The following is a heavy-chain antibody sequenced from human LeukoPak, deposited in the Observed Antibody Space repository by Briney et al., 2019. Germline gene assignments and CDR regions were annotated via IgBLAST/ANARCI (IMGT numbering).Heavy chain of an antibody. CDR1: GGSIMTTNW. CDR3: TRESGAFSPFGF. Sequence: PSETLSLTCAVSGGSIMTTNWWRWVRQPPGKGLEWIGGVHLSGATNYNPSLESRVSMSIDTSKNQMSLKLTSVTAADTAIYFCTRESGAFSPFGFWGQGTLVTVSS. CDR2: VHLSGAT. J-gene: IGHJ4*02. V-gene: IGHV4-4*02. D-gene: IGHD1-26*01.